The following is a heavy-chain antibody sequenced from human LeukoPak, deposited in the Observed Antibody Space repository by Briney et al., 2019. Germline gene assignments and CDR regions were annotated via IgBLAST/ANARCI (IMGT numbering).Heavy chain of an antibody. CDR1: GGSISNYY. D-gene: IGHD6-19*01. Sequence: PSETLSLTCTVSGGSISNYYWSWIREPPGKGLVWIGRIYSSGSTNYNSSLKSRVTMSVETSKYQFSLKLSSVTAADTAMYYCARPRSSSGWDGDFDYWGQGTLVTVSS. V-gene: IGHV4-4*07. CDR3: ARPRSSSGWDGDFDY. CDR2: IYSSGST. J-gene: IGHJ4*02.